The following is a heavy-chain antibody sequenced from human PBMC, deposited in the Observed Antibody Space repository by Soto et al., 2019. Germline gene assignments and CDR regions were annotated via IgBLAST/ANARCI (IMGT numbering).Heavy chain of an antibody. CDR3: ARVSAGDSWFDP. J-gene: IGHJ5*02. V-gene: IGHV3-53*01. D-gene: IGHD6-19*01. Sequence: PGGSLRLSCAASGFTVSSNYMSWVRQAPGKGPEWVSVIYSGGSTYYADSVKGRFTLSRDNSKNTLYLQMNSLRVEDTAVYYCARVSAGDSWFDPWGQGTLVTVSS. CDR2: IYSGGST. CDR1: GFTVSSNY.